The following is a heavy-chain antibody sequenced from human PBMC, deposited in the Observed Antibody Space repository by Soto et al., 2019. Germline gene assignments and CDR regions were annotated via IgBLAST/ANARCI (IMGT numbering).Heavy chain of an antibody. CDR2: IFYSGST. CDR1: CGSILSYY. J-gene: IGHJ4*02. D-gene: IGHD5-18*01. Sequence: SETLSLTCTVSCGSILSYYWTWIRQPPGKGLEWLGYIFYSGSTFYNPSLKSRVTISIHTSKSQFSLQLTSVTAADTAVYYCARGAADTAMVDSWGQGTLVTVSS. CDR3: ARGAADTAMVDS. V-gene: IGHV4-59*01.